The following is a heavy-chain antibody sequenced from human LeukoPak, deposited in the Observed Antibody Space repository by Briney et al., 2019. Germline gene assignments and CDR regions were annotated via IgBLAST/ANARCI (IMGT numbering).Heavy chain of an antibody. CDR2: IGNKARNYAP. Sequence: GGSLRLSCAASGFTFGDSTMRWVRQASGKGREWVGHIGNKARNYAPEYSASLKGRFTISSDDSKDTAYLQVNSLKTEDTAVYYCVGDYNSWTGLKYWGQGTLVTVSS. CDR1: GFTFGDST. V-gene: IGHV3-73*01. J-gene: IGHJ4*02. D-gene: IGHD1-1*01. CDR3: VGDYNSWTGLKY.